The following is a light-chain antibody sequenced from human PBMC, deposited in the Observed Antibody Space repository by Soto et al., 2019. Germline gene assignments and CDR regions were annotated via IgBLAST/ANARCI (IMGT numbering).Light chain of an antibody. CDR1: QIVSSSY. J-gene: IGKJ1*01. CDR3: QQYGSSPWT. CDR2: GAS. V-gene: IGKV3-20*01. Sequence: EIVLTQSPGTLSLSPGERATLSCRASQIVSSSYLAWYQQKPGQAPRLLIHGASSRATGIPDRFSGSGSGTDFTLTISRLEPEDFAVYYCQQYGSSPWTFGQGTKVEIK.